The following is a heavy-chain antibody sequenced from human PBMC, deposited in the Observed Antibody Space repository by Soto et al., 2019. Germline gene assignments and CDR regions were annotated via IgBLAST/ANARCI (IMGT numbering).Heavy chain of an antibody. J-gene: IGHJ4*02. V-gene: IGHV3-7*04. CDR3: VTDYDAKGWGAY. CDR2: INQDGSEK. CDR1: GFIFTSYW. Sequence: EVPLVESGGGLVQPGGSLRLSCAASGFIFTSYWMDWVRQAPGKGLEWVAMINQDGSEKYYVDSVKGRFTISRDNAKNSLYLEMDSLRADDTAVYYCVTDYDAKGWGAYWGQGALVTVSS. D-gene: IGHD3-16*01.